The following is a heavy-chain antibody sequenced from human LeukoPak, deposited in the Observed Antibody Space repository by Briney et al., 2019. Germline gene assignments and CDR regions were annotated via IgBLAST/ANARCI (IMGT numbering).Heavy chain of an antibody. D-gene: IGHD6-6*01. Sequence: GGSLRLFCAPSGFSFSRYGMHWARQAQGKGLEWVSSISSSSSYIYYADSVKGRFTIYRDTAKNSQYMQMNCLRAAHPAVYFCARKDIAARNYAAFFIWGHGRKVTVSS. V-gene: IGHV3-21*01. CDR1: GFSFSRYG. CDR3: ARKDIAARNYAAFFI. J-gene: IGHJ3*02. CDR2: ISSSSSYI.